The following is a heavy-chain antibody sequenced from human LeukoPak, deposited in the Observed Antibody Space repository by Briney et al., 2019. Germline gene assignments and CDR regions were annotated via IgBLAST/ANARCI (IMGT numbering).Heavy chain of an antibody. D-gene: IGHD6-19*01. V-gene: IGHV1-46*01. CDR3: ARVNSGWNWFDP. Sequence: ASVKVSCKASGYTFTTYYMHWVRQAPGQGLEWMGIINPNGGSTTYAQKFQGRVTMTRDTSTTTVYMELSSLRSEDTAVYYCARVNSGWNWFDPWGQGTLVTVSS. CDR1: GYTFTTYY. J-gene: IGHJ5*02. CDR2: INPNGGST.